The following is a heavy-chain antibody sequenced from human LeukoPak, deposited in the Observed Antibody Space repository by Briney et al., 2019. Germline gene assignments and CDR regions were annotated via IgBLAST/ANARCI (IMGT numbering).Heavy chain of an antibody. Sequence: GGSLRLSCEGSGFPFGSYVMSWVRQAPGKGLEWIAYINHNAEMIFYPDFVKGRFTISRDNPKKSLYLQMNALRYEDTAIYYCARDHDWAFDLWGQGTLVTASS. CDR1: GFPFGSYV. CDR3: ARDHDWAFDL. D-gene: IGHD3-9*01. CDR2: INHNAEMI. J-gene: IGHJ4*02. V-gene: IGHV3-48*02.